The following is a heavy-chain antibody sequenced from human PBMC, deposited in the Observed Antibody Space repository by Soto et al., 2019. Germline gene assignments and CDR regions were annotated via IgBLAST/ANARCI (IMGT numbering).Heavy chain of an antibody. D-gene: IGHD3-16*01. CDR3: TTMGYFYYYSAVDV. CDR2: IKSNMDGGTT. V-gene: IGHV3-15*07. CDR1: DFTFSNAW. Sequence: GSLRLSCEASDFTFSNAWMSWVRQAPGEGLEWVGRIKSNMDGGTTDYAAPVKGRFSISRDDSKNTLYLQMHSPKPEDTAVYFCTTMGYFYYYSAVDVCGQGTTVTVSS. J-gene: IGHJ6*02.